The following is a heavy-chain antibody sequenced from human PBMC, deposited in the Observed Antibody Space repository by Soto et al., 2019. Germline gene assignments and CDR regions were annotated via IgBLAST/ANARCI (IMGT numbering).Heavy chain of an antibody. CDR3: ARDKYSSPSGPTTKNDY. CDR2: INPNSGGT. J-gene: IGHJ4*02. V-gene: IGHV1-2*02. CDR1: GYTFTGYY. Sequence: ASVKVSCKASGYTFTGYYMHWVRQAPGQGLEWMGWINPNSGGTNYAQKFQGRVTMTRDTSISTAYMELSRLRSDDTAVYYCARDKYSSPSGPTTKNDYWGQGTLVTVSS. D-gene: IGHD6-6*01.